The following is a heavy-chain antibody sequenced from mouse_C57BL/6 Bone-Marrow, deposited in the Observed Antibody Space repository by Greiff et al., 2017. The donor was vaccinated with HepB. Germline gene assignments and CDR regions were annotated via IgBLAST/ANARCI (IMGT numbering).Heavy chain of an antibody. CDR2: ISSGGSYT. CDR3: ARRGDGYQYYFDY. J-gene: IGHJ2*01. V-gene: IGHV5-6*01. CDR1: GFTFSSYG. D-gene: IGHD2-3*01. Sequence: EVQRVESGGDLVKPGGSLKLSCAASGFTFSSYGMSWVRQTPDKRLEWVATISSGGSYTYYPDSVKGRFTISRDNAKNTLYLQMSSLKSEDTAMYYCARRGDGYQYYFDYWGQGTTLTVSS.